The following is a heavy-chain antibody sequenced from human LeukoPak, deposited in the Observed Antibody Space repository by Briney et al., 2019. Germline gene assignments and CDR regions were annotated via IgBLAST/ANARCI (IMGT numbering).Heavy chain of an antibody. D-gene: IGHD6-13*01. V-gene: IGHV1-2*02. CDR2: IKPDSGGT. CDR3: ARVGGGAAAVVFDI. J-gene: IGHJ3*02. CDR1: GYTFTDHY. Sequence: ASVKVSYKASGYTFTDHYMHWVRQAPGQGLEWLGWIKPDSGGTNYAQKFQGRVTMTRDTSISTAYMELSRLTSDDTAVYYCARVGGGAAAVVFDIWGQGTKVTVSS.